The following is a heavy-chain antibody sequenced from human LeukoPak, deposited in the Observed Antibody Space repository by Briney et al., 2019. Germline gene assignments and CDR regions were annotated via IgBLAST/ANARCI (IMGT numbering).Heavy chain of an antibody. Sequence: GGSLRLSCAASGLTFSSYAMSWVRQAPGKGLEWVSAISGSGATTYYAASVKGRFTVSRDNSKNTLYLQMNSLRAEDTAVYYCAVRQFGSSGTRAFDYWGQGTLVTVSS. CDR2: ISGSGATT. CDR3: AVRQFGSSGTRAFDY. D-gene: IGHD5-18*01. V-gene: IGHV3-23*01. CDR1: GLTFSSYA. J-gene: IGHJ4*02.